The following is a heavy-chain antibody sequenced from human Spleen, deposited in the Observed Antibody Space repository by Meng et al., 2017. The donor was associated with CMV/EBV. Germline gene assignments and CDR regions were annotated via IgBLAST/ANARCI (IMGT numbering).Heavy chain of an antibody. CDR2: ISGSAGRT. J-gene: IGHJ4*02. D-gene: IGHD6-13*01. CDR3: AKDDDYTSSFDY. Sequence: GESLKISCAASRLTFSDYYMNWVRQAPGKGLEWVAAISGSAGRTYYADSVKGRVTISRDNSKNTLYLQMNNLRAEDTAVYYCAKDDDYTSSFDYWGQGTLVTVSS. V-gene: IGHV3-23*01. CDR1: RLTFSDYY.